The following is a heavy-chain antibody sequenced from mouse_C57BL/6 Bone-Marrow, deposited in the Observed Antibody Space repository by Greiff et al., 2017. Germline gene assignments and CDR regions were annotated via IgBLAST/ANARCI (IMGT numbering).Heavy chain of an antibody. V-gene: IGHV1-63*01. J-gene: IGHJ1*03. CDR3: ARCPYYYGSSWHWYFDV. Sequence: QVQLQQSGAELVRPGTSVKMSCKASGYTFTNYWIGWAKQRPGHGLEWIGDIYPGGGYTNYNEKFKGKATLTADKSSSTAYMQFSILTSEDSAIYYCARCPYYYGSSWHWYFDVWGTGTTVTVSS. CDR1: GYTFTNYW. CDR2: IYPGGGYT. D-gene: IGHD1-1*01.